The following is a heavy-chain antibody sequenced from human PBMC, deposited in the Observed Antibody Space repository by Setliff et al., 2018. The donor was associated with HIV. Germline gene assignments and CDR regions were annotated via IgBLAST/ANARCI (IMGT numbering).Heavy chain of an antibody. J-gene: IGHJ4*02. V-gene: IGHV1-2*02. D-gene: IGHD6-25*01. CDR1: GGTFSDYT. CDR3: VTSPGSFTSVDETEAGDY. Sequence: ASVKVSCKASGGTFSDYTVNWVRQAPGQGLEWMGNIKLSSGGTKFAQKFLGRVTMTRDTSTNTAFMELRRLNSDDTATYFCVTSPGSFTSVDETEAGDYWGQGTLVTVSS. CDR2: IKLSSGGT.